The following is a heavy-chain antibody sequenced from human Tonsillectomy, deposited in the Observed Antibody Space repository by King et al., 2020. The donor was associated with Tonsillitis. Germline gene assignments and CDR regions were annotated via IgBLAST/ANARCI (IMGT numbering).Heavy chain of an antibody. Sequence: VQLQESGPGLVKPSETLSLTCTVSGGSISSYYWSWIRQPPGKGLEWIGYIYYSGSTNYNPSLKSRVTISVDTSKNQFSLKLSSVTAADTAVYYWARNHIGHWGLNWFDPWGQGTLVTVSS. CDR2: IYYSGST. D-gene: IGHD3-16*01. CDR3: ARNHIGHWGLNWFDP. CDR1: GGSISSYY. J-gene: IGHJ5*02. V-gene: IGHV4-59*08.